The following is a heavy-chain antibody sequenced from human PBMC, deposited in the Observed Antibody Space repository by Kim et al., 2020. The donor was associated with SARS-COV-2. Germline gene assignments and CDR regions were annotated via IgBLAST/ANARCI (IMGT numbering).Heavy chain of an antibody. Sequence: SETLSLTCAVHGGSFSGYYWSWIRQPPGRGLEWIAEIIHSGDTNYNPSFNSRATVSVDTSKNQVSLKLTSVTAADTAVYYCARWSGGYSSGLPFDYWGQGSLVTVSS. CDR2: IIHSGDT. CDR1: GGSFSGYY. D-gene: IGHD5-18*01. J-gene: IGHJ4*02. CDR3: ARWSGGYSSGLPFDY. V-gene: IGHV4-34*12.